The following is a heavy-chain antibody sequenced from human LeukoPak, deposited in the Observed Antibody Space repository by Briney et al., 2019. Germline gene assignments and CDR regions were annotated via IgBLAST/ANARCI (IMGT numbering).Heavy chain of an antibody. J-gene: IGHJ4*02. CDR3: AREVMGYGPEGVGDYYFDY. CDR1: GYTFTGYY. D-gene: IGHD5-18*01. Sequence: ASVKVSCKASGYTFTGYYMHWVRQAPGQGLEWMGWINPNSGGTNYAQKFQGRVTMTRDTSISTAYMELSSLRSDDTAVYYCAREVMGYGPEGVGDYYFDYWGQGTLVTVSS. CDR2: INPNSGGT. V-gene: IGHV1-2*02.